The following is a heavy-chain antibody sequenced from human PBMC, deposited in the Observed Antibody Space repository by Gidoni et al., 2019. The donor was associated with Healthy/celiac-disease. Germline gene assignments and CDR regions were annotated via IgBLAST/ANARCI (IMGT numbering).Heavy chain of an antibody. CDR2: IYYSGST. V-gene: IGHV4-39*01. D-gene: IGHD3-22*01. J-gene: IGHJ3*02. CDR1: GGSISSSSYY. CDR3: ARPLYYYDSSGYNVGPIDAFDI. Sequence: QLQLQESGPGLVKPSETLSLTCTVSGGSISSSSYYWGWLRQPPGKGLEWIGSIYYSGSTYYNPSLKSRVTISVDTSKNQFSLKLSSVTAADTAVYYCARPLYYYDSSGYNVGPIDAFDIWGQGTMVTVSS.